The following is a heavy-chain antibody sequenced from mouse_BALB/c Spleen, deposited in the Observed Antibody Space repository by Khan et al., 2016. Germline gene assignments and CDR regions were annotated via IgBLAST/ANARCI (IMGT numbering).Heavy chain of an antibody. CDR2: ISYSGST. V-gene: IGHV3-2*02. Sequence: EVQLQESGPGLVKPSQSLSLTCTVTVYSITSDYAWNWIRQFPGNKLEWMGYISYSGSTSYNPSLKSRISITRDTSNNQFFLQLNSVTSEDTATYYCARSDYGSKDAMDYWGQGTSVTVSS. D-gene: IGHD1-1*01. J-gene: IGHJ4*01. CDR1: VYSITSDYA. CDR3: ARSDYGSKDAMDY.